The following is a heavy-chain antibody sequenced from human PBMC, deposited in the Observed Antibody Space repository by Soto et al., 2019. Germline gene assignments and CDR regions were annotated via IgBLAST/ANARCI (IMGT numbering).Heavy chain of an antibody. Sequence: QLQLQESGPGLVKPSETLSLTCTVSGGSISSSSYYWGWIRQPPGKGLEWIGSIYYSGSTYYNPSLKSRVTISVDTSKNQFSLKLSSVTAADTAVYYCASLMVRGVIFGFDYWGQGTLVTVSS. V-gene: IGHV4-39*01. D-gene: IGHD3-10*01. CDR3: ASLMVRGVIFGFDY. CDR2: IYYSGST. CDR1: GGSISSSSYY. J-gene: IGHJ4*02.